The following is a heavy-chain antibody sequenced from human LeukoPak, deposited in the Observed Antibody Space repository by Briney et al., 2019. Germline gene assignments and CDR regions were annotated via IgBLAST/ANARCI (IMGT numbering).Heavy chain of an antibody. CDR1: GFTFSGYV. CDR2: INSDGSST. D-gene: IGHD1-26*01. J-gene: IGHJ4*02. Sequence: PGGSLRLSCAASGFTFSGYVMTWVRQAPGKGLVWVSHINSDGSSTSYADSVKGRFTISRDNAKNTLYLQMNSLRAEDTAVYYCANSRRWDYYFDYWGQGTLVTVSS. V-gene: IGHV3-74*01. CDR3: ANSRRWDYYFDY.